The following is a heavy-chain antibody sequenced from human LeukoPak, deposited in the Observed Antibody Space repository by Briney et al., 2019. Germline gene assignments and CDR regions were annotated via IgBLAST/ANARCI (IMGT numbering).Heavy chain of an antibody. Sequence: SVKVSCKASGGTFSSYAISWVRQAPGQGLEWMGGIIPIFGTANYAQKFQGRVTITADESTSTAYMELSSLRSEDTAVYYCARRRYCGGDCYLPLDIWGQGTMVTVSS. J-gene: IGHJ3*02. V-gene: IGHV1-69*13. CDR3: ARRRYCGGDCYLPLDI. D-gene: IGHD2-21*01. CDR1: GGTFSSYA. CDR2: IIPIFGTA.